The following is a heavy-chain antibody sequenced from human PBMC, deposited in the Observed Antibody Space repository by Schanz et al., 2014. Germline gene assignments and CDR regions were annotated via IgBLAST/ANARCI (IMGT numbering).Heavy chain of an antibody. CDR1: GFTFSSYT. V-gene: IGHV3-30*04. D-gene: IGHD5-18*01. Sequence: QVQLVESGGGVVQPGRSLRLSCAASGFTFSSYTMHWVRQAPGTGLEWVAVISYDGTNKYYADSVKGRFTISRDNSKNTLYLQMNSLRAEDTAVYYCARDGYRNGRPFDHWGQGTRVTVSA. CDR3: ARDGYRNGRPFDH. J-gene: IGHJ4*02. CDR2: ISYDGTNK.